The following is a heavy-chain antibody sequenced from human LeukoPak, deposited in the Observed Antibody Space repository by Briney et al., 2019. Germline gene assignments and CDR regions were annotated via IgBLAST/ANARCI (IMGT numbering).Heavy chain of an antibody. CDR1: GYHFTSYW. CDR2: IYPGDSDT. D-gene: IGHD4-17*01. CDR3: ARSRYGDY. Sequence: GESLKISCKGSGYHFTSYWIGWVRQMPGKGLEWMGIIYPGDSDTRYSPSFQGQVTISADKSINTANLQWNSLKPWHTALYHCARSRYGDYWGQGTLVTVSS. J-gene: IGHJ4*02. V-gene: IGHV5-51*01.